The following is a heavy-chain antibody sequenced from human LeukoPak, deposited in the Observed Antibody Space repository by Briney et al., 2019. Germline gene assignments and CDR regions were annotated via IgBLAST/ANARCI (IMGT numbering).Heavy chain of an antibody. D-gene: IGHD4-17*01. CDR1: GFTFSSYA. CDR2: ISYDGSNK. Sequence: GRSLRLSCAASGFTFSSYAMHWVRQAPGKGLEWVAVISYDGSNKYYADSVKGRFTISRDNSKNTLYLQMNSLRAEDTAVYYCARGLTPHDYGDSIAGYWGQGTLVTVSS. V-gene: IGHV3-30*04. J-gene: IGHJ4*02. CDR3: ARGLTPHDYGDSIAGY.